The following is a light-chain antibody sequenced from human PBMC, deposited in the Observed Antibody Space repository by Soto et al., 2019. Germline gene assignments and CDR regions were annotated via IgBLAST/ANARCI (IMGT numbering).Light chain of an antibody. V-gene: IGKV2-30*01. Sequence: DVVMSQSPLSLPVTLGQPASISCTASQSLEYSDGKTYLNWFLQRPGQSPRRLIYKVSNRDSGVPDRFSGSGSGTDFTPKISRVEAEDVGIYYCMQGGHCPWTFCKGT. CDR2: KVS. CDR3: MQGGHCPWT. CDR1: QSLEYSDGKTY. J-gene: IGKJ1*01.